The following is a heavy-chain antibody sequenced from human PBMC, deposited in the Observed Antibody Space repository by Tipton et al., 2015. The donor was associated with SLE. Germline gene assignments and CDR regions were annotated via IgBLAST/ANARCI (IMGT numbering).Heavy chain of an antibody. J-gene: IGHJ4*02. CDR1: GGSVSSGTSY. D-gene: IGHD3-22*01. Sequence: TLSLTCTVSGGSVSSGTSYWGWIRQPPGKELQWIGSIFYTGSVHDNPSLASRVAISVDTSKNQFSLRLRSVTAADTAVYYCARLAHYNSNWYLGVWGQGSLVTVSS. CDR3: ARLAHYNSNWYLGV. V-gene: IGHV4-39*01. CDR2: IFYTGSV.